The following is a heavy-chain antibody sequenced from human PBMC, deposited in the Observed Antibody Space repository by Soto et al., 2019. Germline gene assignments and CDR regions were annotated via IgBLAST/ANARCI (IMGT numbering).Heavy chain of an antibody. J-gene: IGHJ4*02. CDR2: IYYSGST. Sequence: SETLSLTCTVSGGSISSYYWSWIRQPPGKGLEWIGYIYYSGSTNYNPSLKSRVTISVDTSKNQFSLKLSSVTAADTAVYYCAREVVTDCSGGSCYSVLYYFDYWGQGTLVTVSS. CDR1: GGSISSYY. V-gene: IGHV4-59*01. D-gene: IGHD2-15*01. CDR3: AREVVTDCSGGSCYSVLYYFDY.